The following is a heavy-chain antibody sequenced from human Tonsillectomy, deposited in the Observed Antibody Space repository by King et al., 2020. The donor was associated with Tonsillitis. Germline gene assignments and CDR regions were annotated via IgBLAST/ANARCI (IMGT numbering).Heavy chain of an antibody. CDR3: ARIHGGWYLFGF. CDR1: GFTFSSYV. V-gene: IGHV3-23*04. D-gene: IGHD6-19*01. CDR2: ISGNSMTT. Sequence: VQLVESGGGLVQPGGSLRLSCAASGFTFSSYVINWVRQAPGKGLEWVADISGNSMTTNYADSVKGRFAISRENSKNTLYRQMDSRRAEDTAVYYCARIHGGWYLFGFWGRGTTVTVSS. J-gene: IGHJ4*02.